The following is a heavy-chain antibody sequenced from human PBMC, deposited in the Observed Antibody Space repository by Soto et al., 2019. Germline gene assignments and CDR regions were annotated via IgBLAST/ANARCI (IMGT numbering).Heavy chain of an antibody. J-gene: IGHJ3*02. CDR3: ATSIVYCSGGSCPKRSRGAFDI. D-gene: IGHD2-15*01. CDR1: GYTFTSYY. V-gene: IGHV1-46*01. CDR2: INPSGGST. Sequence: QVQLVQSGAEVKKPGASVKVSCKASGYTFTSYYMHWVRQAPGQGLEWMGIINPSGGSTSYAQKFQGRVTMTSDTSTSTVYMELSSLRSEDTAVYYCATSIVYCSGGSCPKRSRGAFDIWGQGTMVTVSS.